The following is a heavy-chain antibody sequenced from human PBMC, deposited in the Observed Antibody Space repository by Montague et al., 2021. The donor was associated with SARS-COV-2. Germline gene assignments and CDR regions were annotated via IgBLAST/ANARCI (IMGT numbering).Heavy chain of an antibody. CDR2: VYHSGTT. D-gene: IGHD4/OR15-4a*01. CDR1: GDSISGYY. J-gene: IGHJ6*02. CDR3: ARVTGHVGEWCSWDHNGMDV. V-gene: IGHV4-59*12. Sequence: SETLSLTCTVSGDSISGYYWSWIRQPPGKGLEWIGDVYHSGTTNYNPSLKSRVTISVDTSKNQFSLKLTSVTAADTAVYYCARVTGHVGEWCSWDHNGMDVWGQGTTVTVSS.